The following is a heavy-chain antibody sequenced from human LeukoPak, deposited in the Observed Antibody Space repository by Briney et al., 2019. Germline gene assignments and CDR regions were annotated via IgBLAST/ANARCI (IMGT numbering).Heavy chain of an antibody. CDR3: ATYSSGYKVNAFDI. CDR2: IYHSGST. Sequence: SETLSLTCAVSGVSISSSNWWSWVRQPPGKGLEWIGEIYHSGSTNYNPSLKSRVTISVDKSKNQFSLKLSSVTAADTAVYYCATYSSGYKVNAFDIWGQGTMVTVSS. CDR1: GVSISSSNW. D-gene: IGHD3-22*01. V-gene: IGHV4-4*02. J-gene: IGHJ3*02.